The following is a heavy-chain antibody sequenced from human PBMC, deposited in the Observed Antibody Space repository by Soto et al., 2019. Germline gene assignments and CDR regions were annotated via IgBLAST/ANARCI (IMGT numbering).Heavy chain of an antibody. J-gene: IGHJ4*02. Sequence: SETLSLTCNVSGGSISSGGYYWSWIRQHPGKGLEWIGYIYYSGSTYYNPSLKSRVTISVDTSKNQFSLKLSSVTAADTAVYYCASSGTDYYDSSGYYPPDYWGQGTLVTVSS. CDR2: IYYSGST. D-gene: IGHD3-22*01. V-gene: IGHV4-31*03. CDR1: GGSISSGGYY. CDR3: ASSGTDYYDSSGYYPPDY.